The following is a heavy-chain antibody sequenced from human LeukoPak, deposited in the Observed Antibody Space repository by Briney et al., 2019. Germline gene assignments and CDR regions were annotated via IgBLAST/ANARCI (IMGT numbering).Heavy chain of an antibody. D-gene: IGHD2-8*01. CDR3: ANTPDYCTNGVCYTLHYFDY. V-gene: IGHV3-23*01. CDR2: ISGGGDRT. CDR1: GLTLCNYA. Sequence: GGSLSLSCALSGLTLCNYAMTGVRQAPGKGLEWVSTISGGGDRTYYADSVRGRFTISGDDSKSTRYLQMNSLRAEDTAVYYCANTPDYCTNGVCYTLHYFDYWGQGTLVTVSS. J-gene: IGHJ4*02.